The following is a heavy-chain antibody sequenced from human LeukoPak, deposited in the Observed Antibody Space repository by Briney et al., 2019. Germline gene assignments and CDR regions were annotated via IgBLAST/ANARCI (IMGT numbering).Heavy chain of an antibody. Sequence: SETLSLTCTVSGGSVSSGSYYWSWIRQPPGKGLEWIGYIYYSGSTNYNPSLKSRVTISVDTSKNQFSLKLSSVTAADTAVYYCARGGRDFWSGYLDWFDPWGQGTLVTVSS. D-gene: IGHD3-3*01. V-gene: IGHV4-61*01. CDR2: IYYSGST. J-gene: IGHJ5*02. CDR1: GGSVSSGSYY. CDR3: ARGGRDFWSGYLDWFDP.